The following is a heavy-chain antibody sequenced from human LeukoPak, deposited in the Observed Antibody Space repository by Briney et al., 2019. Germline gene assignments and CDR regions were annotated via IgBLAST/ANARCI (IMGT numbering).Heavy chain of an antibody. CDR2: ISSGSSII. V-gene: IGHV3-48*02. CDR3: AREPFDY. J-gene: IGHJ4*02. CDR1: GFTFSTST. Sequence: GGSLRLSCAASGFTFSTSTMNWVRQAPGKGLEWVSYISSGSSIIYYADSVKGRFTITRGNAKNSLYLQMSSLRDEDTAVYYCAREPFDYWGQGILVTVSS.